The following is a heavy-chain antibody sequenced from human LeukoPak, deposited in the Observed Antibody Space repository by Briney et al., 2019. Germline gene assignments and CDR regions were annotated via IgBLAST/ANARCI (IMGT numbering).Heavy chain of an antibody. V-gene: IGHV3-23*01. CDR3: ARAGTNGDSTLLIDY. CDR1: GFTFSSYA. CDR2: ISGSGGST. D-gene: IGHD4-17*01. Sequence: QSGGSLRLSCAASGFTFSSYAMSWARQAPGKGLEWVSAISGSGGSTYYADSVKGRFTISRDNSKNTLYLQMNSLRAEDTAVYYCARAGTNGDSTLLIDYWGQGTLVTVSS. J-gene: IGHJ4*02.